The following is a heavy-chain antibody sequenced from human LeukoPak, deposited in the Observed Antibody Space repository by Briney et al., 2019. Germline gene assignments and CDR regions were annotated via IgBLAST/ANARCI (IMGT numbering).Heavy chain of an antibody. CDR2: INHSGST. D-gene: IGHD4-17*01. CDR3: ARGYGDDY. Sequence: TETLSLTCAVYGGSFSGYYWSWIRQPPGKGLEWIGEINHSGSTNYNPSLKSRVTISVDTSKNQFSLKLSSVTAADTAVYYCARGYGDDYWGQGTLVTVSS. CDR1: GGSFSGYY. J-gene: IGHJ4*02. V-gene: IGHV4-34*01.